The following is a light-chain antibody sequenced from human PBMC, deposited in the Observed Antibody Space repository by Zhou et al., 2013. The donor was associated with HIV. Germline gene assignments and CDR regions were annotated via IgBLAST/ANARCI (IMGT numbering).Light chain of an antibody. Sequence: DIQLTQSPSTLSASVGDRVTITCRASQDVRNYLAWFQQKPGKAPKSLIYAASNLQSGVPSKFSGSGSGTDFTLTISSLQPEDFATYYCQQYITYPITFGGGTKVEIK. CDR3: QQYITYPIT. V-gene: IGKV1-16*02. CDR2: AAS. J-gene: IGKJ4*01. CDR1: QDVRNY.